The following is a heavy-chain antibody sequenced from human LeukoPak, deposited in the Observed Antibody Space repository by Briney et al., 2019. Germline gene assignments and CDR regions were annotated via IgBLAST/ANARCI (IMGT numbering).Heavy chain of an antibody. J-gene: IGHJ5*02. CDR1: GGSFSGYY. CDR3: ARVRYCGGDCS. D-gene: IGHD2-21*02. V-gene: IGHV4-34*01. CDR2: INHSGST. Sequence: SETLSLTCAVYGGSFSGYYWSWIRQPPGKGLEWIGEINHSGSTNYNPSLKSRVAISVDTSKNQFSLKLSSVTAADTAVYYCARVRYCGGDCSWGQGTLVTVSS.